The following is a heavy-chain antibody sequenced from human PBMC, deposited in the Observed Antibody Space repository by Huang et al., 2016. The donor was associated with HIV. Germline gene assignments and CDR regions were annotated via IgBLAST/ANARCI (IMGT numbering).Heavy chain of an antibody. J-gene: IGHJ3*01. V-gene: IGHV5-51*03. CDR2: IYTFESTR. CDR3: AMGRRAFDV. D-gene: IGHD3-16*01. CDR1: GYSFSIYW. Sequence: EVQLVQSGAEVKKPGESLKISCTGSGYSFSIYWIAWVRQMPGKGLEWMGIIYTFESTRTYSPAFEGHVSCSVGKSINTVYPHWSSLKASDTDIYYCAMGRRAFDVWGQGTWVTVSS.